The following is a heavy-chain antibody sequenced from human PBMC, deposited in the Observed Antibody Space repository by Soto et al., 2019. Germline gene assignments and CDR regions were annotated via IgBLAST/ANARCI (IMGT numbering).Heavy chain of an antibody. V-gene: IGHV1-18*01. D-gene: IGHD2-2*01. J-gene: IGHJ5*02. CDR3: ARDIRPYCSSTSFHMAGWFDT. Sequence: GSVKVSFKASGYTFTSLDISLVRQAPGQGLEWTGWISTRSGNANYAQKVHDRVTMTRYRSTSTASMDLSSLTSEDTARYYCARDIRPYCSSTSFHMAGWFDTWGQGTLVTVSS. CDR2: ISTRSGNA. CDR1: GYTFTSLD.